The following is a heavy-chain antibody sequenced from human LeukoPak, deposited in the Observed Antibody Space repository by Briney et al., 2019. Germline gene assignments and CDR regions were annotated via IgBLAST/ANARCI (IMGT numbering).Heavy chain of an antibody. J-gene: IGHJ4*02. CDR3: ARRYGSSWPFDY. CDR1: GGSIRSSTYY. CDR2: IYYSGST. D-gene: IGHD6-13*01. Sequence: SETLSLTCTVSGGSIRSSTYYWGWIRQPPGKGLEWIGYIYYSGSTYYNPSLKSRVTISEDTSKNQFSLKLSSVTAADTAVYYCARRYGSSWPFDYWGQGTLVTVSS. V-gene: IGHV4-39*01.